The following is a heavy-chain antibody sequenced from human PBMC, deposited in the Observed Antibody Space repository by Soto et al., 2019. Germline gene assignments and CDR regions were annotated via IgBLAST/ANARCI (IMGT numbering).Heavy chain of an antibody. CDR2: IWYDGSNK. J-gene: IGHJ4*02. D-gene: IGHD1-7*01. Sequence: GGSLRLSCAASGFTFSSYGMHWVRQAPGKGLEWVALIWYDGSNKYYADSVKGRFTISRDNSKNTLYLQMNSLRAEDTAVYYCARDLVGGWNSEVSYFDYWGQGTLVTVSS. CDR3: ARDLVGGWNSEVSYFDY. V-gene: IGHV3-33*01. CDR1: GFTFSSYG.